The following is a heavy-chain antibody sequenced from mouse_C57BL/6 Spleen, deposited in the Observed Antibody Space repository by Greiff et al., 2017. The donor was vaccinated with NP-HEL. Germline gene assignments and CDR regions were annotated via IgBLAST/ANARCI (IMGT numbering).Heavy chain of an antibody. CDR1: GFTFSDYG. V-gene: IGHV5-17*01. J-gene: IGHJ2*01. Sequence: EVHLVESGGGLVKPGGSLKLSCAASGFTFSDYGMHWVRQAPEKGLEWVAYISSGSSTIYYADTVKGRFTISRDNAKNTLFLQMTSLRSEDTAMYYCARNLDGYFRPFDYWGQGTTLTVSS. CDR3: ARNLDGYFRPFDY. D-gene: IGHD2-3*01. CDR2: ISSGSSTI.